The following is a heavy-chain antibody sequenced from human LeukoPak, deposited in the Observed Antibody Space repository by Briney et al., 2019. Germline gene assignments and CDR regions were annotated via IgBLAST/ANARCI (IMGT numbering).Heavy chain of an antibody. CDR3: ARDYGSGSYPPY. V-gene: IGHV1-69*13. Sequence: SVKVSCKASGYTFTSYGISWVRQAPGQGLEWMGGIIPIFGTANYAQKFQGRVTITADESTSTAYMELSSLRSEDTAVYYCARDYGSGSYPPYWGQGTLVTVSS. J-gene: IGHJ4*02. D-gene: IGHD3-10*01. CDR1: GYTFTSYG. CDR2: IIPIFGTA.